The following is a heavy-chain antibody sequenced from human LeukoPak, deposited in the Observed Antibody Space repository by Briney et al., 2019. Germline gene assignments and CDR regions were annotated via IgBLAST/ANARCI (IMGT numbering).Heavy chain of an antibody. CDR1: GFTFSSYA. CDR2: IWYDGSNR. CDR3: VGLGTNYYGLR. J-gene: IGHJ4*02. V-gene: IGHV3-33*08. Sequence: GGSLRLSCAASGFTFSSYAMSWVRQAPGKGLEWVAVIWYDGSNRYYADSVKGRFTISRDNSKNTLYLEMNSLRAEDTAVYYCVGLGTNYYGLRWGQGTLVTVSS. D-gene: IGHD3-10*01.